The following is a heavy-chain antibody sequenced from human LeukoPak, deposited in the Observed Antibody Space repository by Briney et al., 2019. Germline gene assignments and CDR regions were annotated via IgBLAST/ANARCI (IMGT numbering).Heavy chain of an antibody. J-gene: IGHJ4*02. D-gene: IGHD6-19*01. CDR2: ISSSSSYI. V-gene: IGHV3-21*04. CDR1: GFTFSSYS. CDR3: ARGAPRYSSGWYDY. Sequence: GGSLRLSCAASGFTFSSYSMHWVRQAPGKGLEWVSSISSSSSYIYYADSVKGRFTISRDNAKNSLYLQMNSLRAEDTAVYYCARGAPRYSSGWYDYWGQGTLVTVSS.